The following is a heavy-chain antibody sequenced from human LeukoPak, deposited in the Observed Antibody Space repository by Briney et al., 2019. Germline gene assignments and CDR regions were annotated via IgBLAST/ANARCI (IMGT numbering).Heavy chain of an antibody. D-gene: IGHD2-2*01. Sequence: SVKVSCKASGGTFSSYAISWVRQAPGQGLEWMGGIIPIFGTANYAQKFQGRATITADESTSTAYMELSSLRSEDTAVYYCPRAAAVPAAMYYDYWGQGTLVTVSS. CDR3: PRAAAVPAAMYYDY. CDR2: IIPIFGTA. V-gene: IGHV1-69*13. J-gene: IGHJ4*02. CDR1: GGTFSSYA.